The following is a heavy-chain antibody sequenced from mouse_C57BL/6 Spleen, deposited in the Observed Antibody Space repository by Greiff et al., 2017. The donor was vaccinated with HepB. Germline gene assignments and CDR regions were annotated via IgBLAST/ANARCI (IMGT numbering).Heavy chain of an antibody. Sequence: VQLKQSGAELVRPGASVTLSCKASGYTFTDYEMHWVKQTPVHGLEWIGAIDPETGGTAYNQKFKGKAILTADKSSSTAYMELRSLTSEDSAVYYCTRSSNWSWFAYWGQGTLVTVSA. CDR1: GYTFTDYE. J-gene: IGHJ3*01. D-gene: IGHD4-1*01. CDR3: TRSSNWSWFAY. V-gene: IGHV1-15*01. CDR2: IDPETGGT.